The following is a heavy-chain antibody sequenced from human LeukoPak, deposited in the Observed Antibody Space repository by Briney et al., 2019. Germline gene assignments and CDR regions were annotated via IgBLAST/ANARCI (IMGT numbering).Heavy chain of an antibody. Sequence: GASVKVSCKASGYTFTSYAMHWVRQAPGQRLEWMGWINAGNGNTKYSQEFQGRVTITWNTSISTAYMELSSLRSEDTAVYYCARGGFAYYYDSSGYSIDYWGQGTLVTVSS. D-gene: IGHD3-22*01. J-gene: IGHJ4*02. CDR3: ARGGFAYYYDSSGYSIDY. V-gene: IGHV1-3*03. CDR1: GYTFTSYA. CDR2: INAGNGNT.